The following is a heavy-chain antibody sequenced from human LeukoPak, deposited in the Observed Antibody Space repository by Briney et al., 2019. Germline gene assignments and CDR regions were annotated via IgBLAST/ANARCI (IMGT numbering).Heavy chain of an antibody. J-gene: IGHJ5*02. D-gene: IGHD2-15*01. CDR2: INPNSGGT. CDR1: GYTFTAYY. V-gene: IGHV1-2*02. Sequence: ASVKVSCKASGYTFTAYYFHWVRQAPGQGLEYMGWINPNSGGTNYAQKFQGRVTMTRDTSISTAYMELSRLRSDDAAVYYCARGNEGYCSGGSCYVGAWFDPWGQGTRVTVSS. CDR3: ARGNEGYCSGGSCYVGAWFDP.